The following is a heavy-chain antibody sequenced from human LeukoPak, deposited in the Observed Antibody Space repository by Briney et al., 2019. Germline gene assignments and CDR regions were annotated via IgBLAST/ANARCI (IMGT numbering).Heavy chain of an antibody. CDR2: VHLDGRT. D-gene: IGHD3-3*01. CDR3: AREGGFFRPLDY. J-gene: IGHJ4*02. Sequence: SGTLSLTCGVSGGSISNTNWWSWVRQPPGKGLEWIGEVHLDGRTNYNPSLKSRLTISVDLSENHISLKLTSVTAADTAVYYCAREGGFFRPLDYSGQGTLVTVSS. CDR1: GGSISNTNW. V-gene: IGHV4-4*02.